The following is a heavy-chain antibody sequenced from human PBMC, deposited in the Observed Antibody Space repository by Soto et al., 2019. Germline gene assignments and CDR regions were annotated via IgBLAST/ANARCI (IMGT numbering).Heavy chain of an antibody. J-gene: IGHJ3*02. Sequence: PGGSLRLSCAASGFTFSSYDMHWVRQATGKGLEWVSAIGTAGDTYYPGSVKGRFTISRENAKNSLYLQMNSLRAGDTAVYYCARATIWGSYHLDAFDIWGQGTMVTVSS. CDR2: IGTAGDT. CDR1: GFTFSSYD. V-gene: IGHV3-13*01. CDR3: ARATIWGSYHLDAFDI. D-gene: IGHD3-16*02.